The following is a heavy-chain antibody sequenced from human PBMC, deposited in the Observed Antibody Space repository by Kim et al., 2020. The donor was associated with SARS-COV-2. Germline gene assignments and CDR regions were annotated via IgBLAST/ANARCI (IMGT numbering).Heavy chain of an antibody. CDR2: ISSSSSYI. J-gene: IGHJ6*02. CDR3: ARDQFDYDILTGYYGGARFGYYYGMDV. Sequence: GGSLRLSCAASGFTFSSYSMNWVRQAPGKGLEWVSSISSSSSYIYYADSVKGRFTISRDNAKNSLYLQMNSLRAEDTAVYYCARDQFDYDILTGYYGGARFGYYYGMDVWGQGTTVTVSS. D-gene: IGHD3-9*01. V-gene: IGHV3-21*01. CDR1: GFTFSSYS.